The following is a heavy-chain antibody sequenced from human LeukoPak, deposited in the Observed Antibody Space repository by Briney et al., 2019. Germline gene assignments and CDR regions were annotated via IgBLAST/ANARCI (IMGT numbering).Heavy chain of an antibody. Sequence: SETLSLTCTVSGGSISSYYWSWIRQPPGKGLEWIGYIYYSGSTYYNPSLKSRVTISVDTSKNQFSLKLSSVTAADTAVYYCARESPGLGAFDYWGQGTLVTVSS. V-gene: IGHV4-59*12. CDR2: IYYSGST. CDR3: ARESPGLGAFDY. J-gene: IGHJ4*02. CDR1: GGSISSYY. D-gene: IGHD1-26*01.